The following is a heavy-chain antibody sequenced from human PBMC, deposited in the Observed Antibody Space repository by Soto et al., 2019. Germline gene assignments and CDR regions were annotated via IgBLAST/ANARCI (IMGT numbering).Heavy chain of an antibody. CDR3: AKFDMYDFWSGYHYYFDY. J-gene: IGHJ4*02. Sequence: GGSLRLSCAASGFTFSSYAMSWVRQAPDKGLEWVSILSGSGVTTYYADSVKGQFTISRDNSKNTLFLQMNTLRAEDTAVYYCAKFDMYDFWSGYHYYFDYWGQGTLVTVSS. V-gene: IGHV3-23*01. D-gene: IGHD3-3*01. CDR2: LSGSGVTT. CDR1: GFTFSSYA.